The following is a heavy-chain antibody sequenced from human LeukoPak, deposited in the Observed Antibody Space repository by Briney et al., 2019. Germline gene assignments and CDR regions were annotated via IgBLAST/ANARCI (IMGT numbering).Heavy chain of an antibody. D-gene: IGHD1-26*01. Sequence: EASVKVSCKASGGTFSSYAISWVRQAPGQGLEWMGGIIPIFGKANYAQKFQGRVTITADESTSTAYMELSSLRSEDTAVYYCARDVVEWEPNNWFDPWGQGTLVTVSS. V-gene: IGHV1-69*13. J-gene: IGHJ5*02. CDR3: ARDVVEWEPNNWFDP. CDR1: GGTFSSYA. CDR2: IIPIFGKA.